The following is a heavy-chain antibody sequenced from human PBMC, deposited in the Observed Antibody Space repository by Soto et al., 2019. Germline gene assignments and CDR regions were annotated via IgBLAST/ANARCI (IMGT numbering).Heavy chain of an antibody. D-gene: IGHD3-10*01. Sequence: GGSLRLSCAASGFTFSGSAMHWVRQASGKGLEWVGRIRSKANSYATAYAASVKGRFTISRDDSKNTAYLQMNSLKTEDTAVYYCTREGHYGSGSYYRPTDYYYGMDVWGQGTTVTVSS. CDR3: TREGHYGSGSYYRPTDYYYGMDV. CDR1: GFTFSGSA. J-gene: IGHJ6*02. CDR2: IRSKANSYAT. V-gene: IGHV3-73*01.